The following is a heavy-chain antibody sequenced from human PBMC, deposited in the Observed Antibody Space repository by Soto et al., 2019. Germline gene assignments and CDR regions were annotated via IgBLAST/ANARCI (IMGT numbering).Heavy chain of an antibody. J-gene: IGHJ3*02. CDR3: ARKAESYGFDI. Sequence: QVQLVQSGAEVKKPGSSVRVSCKASGDTFSNYAINWVRQAPGQGLEWMGGFIPMFDAANYAQNFRGRVTITAAESTSPAYMELGGLSSEDTAMYYCARKAESYGFDIWGQGTLVTVSS. CDR2: FIPMFDAA. D-gene: IGHD3-10*01. V-gene: IGHV1-69*01. CDR1: GDTFSNYA.